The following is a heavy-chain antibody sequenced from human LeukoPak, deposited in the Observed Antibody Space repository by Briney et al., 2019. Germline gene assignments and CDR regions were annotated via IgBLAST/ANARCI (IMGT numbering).Heavy chain of an antibody. CDR2: INVGNGNT. CDR3: ARGDCGGNDCYYIDY. D-gene: IGHD2-21*01. Sequence: GASVKVSCKASGYTFTSYAMHWVRQAPGLRLEWMGWINVGNGNTKYSQKFQGRVTITRDTSASTAYMELSSLRSEDTAVYYCARGDCGGNDCYYIDYWGQGTLVTVSS. V-gene: IGHV1-3*01. CDR1: GYTFTSYA. J-gene: IGHJ4*02.